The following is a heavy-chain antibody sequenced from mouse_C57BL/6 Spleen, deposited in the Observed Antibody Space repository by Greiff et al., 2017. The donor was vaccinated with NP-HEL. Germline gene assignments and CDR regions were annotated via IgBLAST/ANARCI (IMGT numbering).Heavy chain of an antibody. CDR1: GFTFSSYG. CDR3: ASRTGSYYFDY. Sequence: EVMLVESGGDLVKPGGSLKLSCAASGFTFSSYGMSWVRQTPDKRLEWVATISSGGSYTYYPDSVKGRFTISRDKAKNTLYLQMSSLKSEDTAMYYCASRTGSYYFDYWGQGTTLTVSS. J-gene: IGHJ2*01. D-gene: IGHD4-1*01. CDR2: ISSGGSYT. V-gene: IGHV5-6*02.